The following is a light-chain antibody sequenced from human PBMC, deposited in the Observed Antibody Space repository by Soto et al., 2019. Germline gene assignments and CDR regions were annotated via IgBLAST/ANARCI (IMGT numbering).Light chain of an antibody. CDR3: QQYNTWPPIT. Sequence: EIVMTQSPATLSVSPGERATLSCRASQSVSSNLAWYQQKPGQAPRLLIFGASTRATGIPARFSGSESGTEFNLTISSLQSEDFAVYYCQQYNTWPPITFGPGTRLDIK. V-gene: IGKV3-15*01. CDR2: GAS. CDR1: QSVSSN. J-gene: IGKJ5*01.